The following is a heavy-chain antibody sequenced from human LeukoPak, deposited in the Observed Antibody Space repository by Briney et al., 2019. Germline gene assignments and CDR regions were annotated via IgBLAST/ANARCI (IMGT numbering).Heavy chain of an antibody. D-gene: IGHD6-19*01. CDR1: GGSFSGYY. CDR2: INHSGST. V-gene: IGHV4-34*01. Sequence: SETLSLTCAVYGGSFSGYYGSWIRHPPGKGLEGMGEINHSGSTNYHPSLKSRVTISVDTSKNQFSLKLSSVTAADTAVYYCARTQGLYQWLAPYAHYFDYWGQGTLVTVSS. CDR3: ARTQGLYQWLAPYAHYFDY. J-gene: IGHJ4*02.